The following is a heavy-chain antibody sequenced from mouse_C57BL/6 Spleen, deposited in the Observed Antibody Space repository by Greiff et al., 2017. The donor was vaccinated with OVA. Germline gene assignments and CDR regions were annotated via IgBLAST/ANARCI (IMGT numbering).Heavy chain of an antibody. CDR1: GFTFSSYA. CDR2: ISDGGSYT. D-gene: IGHD2-4*01. CDR3: ARGDDYDWFAY. Sequence: EVKVVESGGGLVKPGGSLKLSCAASGFTFSSYAMSWVRQTPEKRLEWVATISDGGSYTYYPDNVKGRFTISRDNAKNNLYLQMSHLKSEDTAMYYCARGDDYDWFAYWGQGTLVTVSA. J-gene: IGHJ3*01. V-gene: IGHV5-4*03.